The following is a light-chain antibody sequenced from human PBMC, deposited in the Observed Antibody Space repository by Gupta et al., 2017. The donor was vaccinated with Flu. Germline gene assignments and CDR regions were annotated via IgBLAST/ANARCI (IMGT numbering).Light chain of an antibody. J-gene: IGKJ1*01. CDR3: QQYDSTVWP. V-gene: IGKV1-39*01. Sequence: DIEMTQSPSSLSASVGDRVTITCRASQKIGNYLHWYQQKPGRAPNLLIYAASSWNAGVPSRFSGSRSGTDFTLTISGLQPEDFAYYYCQQYDSTVWPFGQGTKVDIK. CDR2: AAS. CDR1: QKIGNY.